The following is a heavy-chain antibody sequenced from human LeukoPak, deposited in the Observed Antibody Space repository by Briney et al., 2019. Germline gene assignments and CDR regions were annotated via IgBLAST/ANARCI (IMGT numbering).Heavy chain of an antibody. J-gene: IGHJ4*02. V-gene: IGHV1-69*13. D-gene: IGHD5-24*01. CDR3: ARDKHRDGYKVALDY. CDR2: IIPIFDTA. Sequence: SVKVSCKASGYTFTSYGISWVRQAPGQGLEWMGGIIPIFDTANYAQKFQGRVTITADESTSTAYMELSSLRSEDTAVYYCARDKHRDGYKVALDYWGQGTLVTVSS. CDR1: GYTFTSYG.